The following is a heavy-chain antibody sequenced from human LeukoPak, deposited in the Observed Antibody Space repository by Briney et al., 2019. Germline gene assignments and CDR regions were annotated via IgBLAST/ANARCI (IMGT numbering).Heavy chain of an antibody. Sequence: QPGRSLRLSCAASGFTFSLYGIHWVRQAPGKGLEWVAVISFDGSDRYYADSVKGRFTISRDNSKNTVYLQMDSLRADDTAVYYCAKPNCYKTICPTWSPSFFDSWGQGMLVAVSS. D-gene: IGHD2/OR15-2a*01. CDR1: GFTFSLYG. CDR3: AKPNCYKTICPTWSPSFFDS. CDR2: ISFDGSDR. V-gene: IGHV3-30*18. J-gene: IGHJ4*02.